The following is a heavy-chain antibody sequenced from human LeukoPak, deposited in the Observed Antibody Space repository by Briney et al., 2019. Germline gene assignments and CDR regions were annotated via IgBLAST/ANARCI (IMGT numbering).Heavy chain of an antibody. CDR3: TRPTTEPQDAFDI. V-gene: IGHV3-30*02. J-gene: IGHJ3*02. D-gene: IGHD1-14*01. CDR1: GFTFSSYG. CDR2: IRYDGSNK. Sequence: GGSLRLSCAASGFTFSSYGMHWVRQAPGKGLEWVAFIRYDGSNKYYADSVKGRFTISRDNSKNTLYLQMNSLKTEDTAVYYCTRPTTEPQDAFDIWGQGTMVTVSS.